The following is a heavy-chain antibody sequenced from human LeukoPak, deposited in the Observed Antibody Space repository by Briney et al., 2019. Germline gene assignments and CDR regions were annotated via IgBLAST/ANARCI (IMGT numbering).Heavy chain of an antibody. CDR2: IIPIFGTA. D-gene: IGHD2-2*01. J-gene: IGHJ6*03. CDR1: GYTFTSYG. V-gene: IGHV1-69*13. CDR3: ARARYIVVVPAAPYYYYYMDV. Sequence: ASVKVSCKASGYTFTSYGITWVRQAPGQGLEWMGGIIPIFGTANYAQKFQGRVTITADESTSTAYMELSSLRSEDTAVYYCARARYIVVVPAAPYYYYYMDVWGKGTTVTVSS.